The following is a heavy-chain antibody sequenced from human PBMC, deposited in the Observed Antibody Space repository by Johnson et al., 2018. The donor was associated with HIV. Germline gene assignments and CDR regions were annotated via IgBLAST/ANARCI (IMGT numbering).Heavy chain of an antibody. J-gene: IGHJ3*02. CDR3: AKAFPYCTGGSCYPHRSPHDAFDI. CDR2: ISYDGSNK. CDR1: GFTFSSYA. Sequence: QVQLVESGGGVVQPGRSLRLSCAASGFTFSSYAMHWVRQAPGKGLEWVAVISYDGSNKYYVDSVKGRFTISRDNAKNSLYLQMNSLRAEDTAVYYCAKAFPYCTGGSCYPHRSPHDAFDIWGQGTMVTVSS. V-gene: IGHV3-30*04. D-gene: IGHD2-15*01.